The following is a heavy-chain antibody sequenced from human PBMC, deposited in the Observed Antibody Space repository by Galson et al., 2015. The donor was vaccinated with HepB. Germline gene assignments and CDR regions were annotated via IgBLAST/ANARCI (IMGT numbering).Heavy chain of an antibody. Sequence: SVKVSCKASGFTFTSNGISWVRQAPGHGLEWMGWIRANTGNTNYAQKFQGRVTLNRDTSTSSVHMELRSPRIDDTAVYYCARDRLHSLDYWGPGSLVTVSS. J-gene: IGHJ4*02. CDR2: IRANTGNT. CDR1: GFTFTSNG. D-gene: IGHD2-15*01. CDR3: ARDRLHSLDY. V-gene: IGHV1-18*01.